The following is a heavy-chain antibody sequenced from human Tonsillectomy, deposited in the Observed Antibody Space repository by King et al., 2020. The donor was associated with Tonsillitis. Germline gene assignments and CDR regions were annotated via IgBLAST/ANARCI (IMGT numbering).Heavy chain of an antibody. V-gene: IGHV4-59*01. CDR2: VYYSGGS. J-gene: IGHJ6*02. CDR1: GASISSGY. CDR3: ARETSAFYGMDV. Sequence: QLQESGPGLVKPSETLSLTCTVSGASISSGYWSWIRQPPGKGLEWIGYVYYSGGSNYNPSLRSRFTMSVDTSKNQLSLRLTSVTAADTAVYYCARETSAFYGMDVWGQGTTVTVSS.